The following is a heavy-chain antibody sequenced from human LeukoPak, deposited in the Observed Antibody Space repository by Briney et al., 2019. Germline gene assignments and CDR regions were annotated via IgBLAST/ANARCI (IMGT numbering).Heavy chain of an antibody. CDR2: IVIGSGNT. D-gene: IGHD3-16*01. CDR3: AADGGDYCDYVFDS. V-gene: IGHV1-58*02. Sequence: ASVKVSCKASGYTLTSSTMQWVRQARGQRLEWIGCIVIGSGNTNEAQKFQERVTINRDMCTSTAYMELSRLRSEDTIVNVCAADGGDYCDYVFDSLGEKTLLTVSS. CDR1: GYTLTSST. J-gene: IGHJ5*01.